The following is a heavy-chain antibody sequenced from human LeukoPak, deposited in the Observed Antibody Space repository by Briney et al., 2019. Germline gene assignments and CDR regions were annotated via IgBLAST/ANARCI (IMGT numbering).Heavy chain of an antibody. V-gene: IGHV1-69*05. Sequence: SVKVSCKASGGTFSSYAISWVRQAPGQGLEWMGGIIPVFGTANYAQKFQGRVTITTDESTSTAYMELSSLRSEDTAVYYCARDGRRTYSSGWYYYYYMDVWGKGTTVTVSS. D-gene: IGHD6-19*01. CDR2: IIPVFGTA. CDR3: ARDGRRTYSSGWYYYYYMDV. J-gene: IGHJ6*03. CDR1: GGTFSSYA.